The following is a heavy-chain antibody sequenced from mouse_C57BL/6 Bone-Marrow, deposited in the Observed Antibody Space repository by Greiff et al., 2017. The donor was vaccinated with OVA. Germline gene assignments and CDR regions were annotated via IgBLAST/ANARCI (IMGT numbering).Heavy chain of an antibody. CDR3: ASRDYGLVDY. J-gene: IGHJ2*01. V-gene: IGHV14-4*01. CDR2: IDPENGDT. CDR1: GFNIKDDY. Sequence: VQLQQSGAELVRPGASVKLSCTASGFNIKDDYMHWVKERPEQGLEWIGWIDPENGDTEYASKFQGKATITADTSSKTVYLQLSSLTSEDTAVYYWASRDYGLVDYWGQGTTLTVSS. D-gene: IGHD1-1*02.